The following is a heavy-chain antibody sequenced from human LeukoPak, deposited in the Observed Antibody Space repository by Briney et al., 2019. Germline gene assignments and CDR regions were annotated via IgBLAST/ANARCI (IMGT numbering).Heavy chain of an antibody. CDR1: GGSISSGSYY. CDR2: IYYSGST. V-gene: IGHV4-61*01. CDR3: ARLPEYYYYYGMDV. Sequence: SETLSLTCTVSGGSISSGSYYWSWIRQPPGKGLEWIGYIYYSGSTNYNPSLKSRVTISVDTSKNQFSLKLSSVTAADTAVYYCARLPEYYYYYGMDVWGQGTTVTVSS. J-gene: IGHJ6*02.